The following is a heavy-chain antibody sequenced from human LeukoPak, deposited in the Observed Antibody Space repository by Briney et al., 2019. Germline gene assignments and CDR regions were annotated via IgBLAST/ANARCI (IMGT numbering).Heavy chain of an antibody. CDR2: INPSGGST. J-gene: IGHJ6*02. D-gene: IGHD2-15*01. CDR1: GYTFTSYY. V-gene: IGHV1-46*01. CDR3: ARDYIVVVVAATPPVGMDV. Sequence: ASVKVSCKASGYTFTSYYMHGVRQAPGQGGEWMGVINPSGGSTSYAQKFQGRLTMTRDTSTSTVYMELSSLRSEDTAVYYCARDYIVVVVAATPPVGMDVWGQGTTVTVSS.